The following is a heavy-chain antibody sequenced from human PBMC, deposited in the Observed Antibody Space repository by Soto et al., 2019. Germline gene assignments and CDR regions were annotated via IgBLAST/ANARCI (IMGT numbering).Heavy chain of an antibody. V-gene: IGHV3-9*01. CDR2: ISWNSKSK. J-gene: IGHJ6*01. CDR3: SKNIDISGRAYEDMDV. Sequence: EVQLVESGGTLVQPGRSLRLSCATSGFMFADYAMHWVRQAPGKGLEWVSGISWNSKSKDYADAVRGRFTISRDNEKKPLLLQMNTPSADDTALYFCSKNIDISGRAYEDMDVWGQGTTVTVSS. D-gene: IGHD3-22*01. CDR1: GFMFADYA.